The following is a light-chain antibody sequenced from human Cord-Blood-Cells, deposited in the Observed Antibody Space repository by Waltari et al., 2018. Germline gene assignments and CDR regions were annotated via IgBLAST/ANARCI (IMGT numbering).Light chain of an antibody. J-gene: IGLJ2*01. CDR3: AAWDDSLNCVV. CDR1: TSHIRSNT. CDR2: SNN. V-gene: IGLV1-44*01. Sequence: QPVLPQPPPASRTPGQRLTIPSPGRTSHIRSNTVNYYQQPPGTAPNLLIYSNNQRPSGVPDRCSCSKSGTSSSLAISGLQSEDEADYYCAAWDDSLNCVVFGGGTKLTVL.